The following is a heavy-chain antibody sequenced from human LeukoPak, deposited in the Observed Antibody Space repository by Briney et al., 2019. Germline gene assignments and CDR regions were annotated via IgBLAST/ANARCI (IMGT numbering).Heavy chain of an antibody. Sequence: GGSLRLSCAASGFTFSDYYMSWIRQAPGKGLEWVSYISSSGSTIYYADSVKGRFTISRDNAKNSLYLQMNSLRAEDMALYYCAKDSNSNYIYYYMDVWGKGTTVTVSS. V-gene: IGHV3-11*01. CDR1: GFTFSDYY. J-gene: IGHJ6*03. D-gene: IGHD4-11*01. CDR3: AKDSNSNYIYYYMDV. CDR2: ISSSGSTI.